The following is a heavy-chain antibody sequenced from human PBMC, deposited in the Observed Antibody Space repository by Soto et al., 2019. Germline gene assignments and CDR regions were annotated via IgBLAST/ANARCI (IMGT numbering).Heavy chain of an antibody. CDR1: GFTFSSYS. V-gene: IGHV3-48*02. CDR3: AREMYYYDSSGSSYYFDY. CDR2: ISSSSSTI. D-gene: IGHD3-22*01. J-gene: IGHJ4*02. Sequence: GGSLRLSCAASGFTFSSYSMNWVRQAPGKWLEWVSYISSSSSTIYYADSVKGRFTISRDNAKNSLYLQMNSLRDEDTAVYYCAREMYYYDSSGSSYYFDYWGQGXLVTVYS.